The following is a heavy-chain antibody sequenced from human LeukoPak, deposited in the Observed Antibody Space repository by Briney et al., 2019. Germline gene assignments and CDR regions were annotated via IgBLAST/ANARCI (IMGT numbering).Heavy chain of an antibody. CDR3: VRGSSSN. CDR2: ISPDGSDI. V-gene: IGHV3-7*04. D-gene: IGHD2-2*01. J-gene: IGHJ4*02. Sequence: GGSLRLSCAVSGLNITKYWMSWVRQAPGKRLEWVANISPDGSDIQCLDSVRDRFTVSRDNARNSLYLEMNRLRVEDTAIYYCVRGSSSNWGQGTLITVSS. CDR1: GLNITKYW.